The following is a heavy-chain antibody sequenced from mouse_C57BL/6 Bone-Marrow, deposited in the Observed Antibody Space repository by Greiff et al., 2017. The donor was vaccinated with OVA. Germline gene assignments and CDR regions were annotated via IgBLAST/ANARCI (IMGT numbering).Heavy chain of an antibody. CDR2: INPNNGGT. CDR1: GYTFTDYN. D-gene: IGHD2-10*01. V-gene: IGHV1-18*01. J-gene: IGHJ2*01. CDR3: ARSFFGNYGYFDY. Sequence: EVQLQQSGPELVKPGASVKIPCKASGYTFTDYNMDWVKQSHGKSLEWIGDINPNNGGTIYNQKFKGKATLTVDKSSSTAYMELRSLTSEDTAVYYCARSFFGNYGYFDYWGQGTTLTVSS.